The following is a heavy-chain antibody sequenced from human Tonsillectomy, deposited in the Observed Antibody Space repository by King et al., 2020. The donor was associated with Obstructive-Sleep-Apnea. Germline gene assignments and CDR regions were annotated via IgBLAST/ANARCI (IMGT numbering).Heavy chain of an antibody. J-gene: IGHJ4*02. CDR2: IYYSGST. Sequence: QVQLQESGPGLVKPSETLSLTCTVSGGSISSYYWSWIRQPPGKGLEWMGYIYYSGSTNYNPSLKSRVTISVDTSKNQFSLKLSSVTAADTAVYYCAREGYGDYAFDYWGQGTLVTVSS. CDR3: AREGYGDYAFDY. D-gene: IGHD4-17*01. V-gene: IGHV4-59*01. CDR1: GGSISSYY.